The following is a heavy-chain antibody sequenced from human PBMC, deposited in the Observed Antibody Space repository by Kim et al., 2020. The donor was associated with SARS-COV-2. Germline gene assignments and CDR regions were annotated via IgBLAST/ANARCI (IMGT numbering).Heavy chain of an antibody. D-gene: IGHD3-10*01. V-gene: IGHV4-34*01. CDR1: GGSFSGYY. CDR3: ARGLGYGSGTNDY. J-gene: IGHJ4*02. Sequence: SETLSLTCAVYGGSFSGYYWSWIRQPPGKGLEWIGEINHSGSTNYNPSLKSRVTISVDTSKNQFSLKLSSVTAADTAVYYCARGLGYGSGTNDYWGQGTLVTVSS. CDR2: INHSGST.